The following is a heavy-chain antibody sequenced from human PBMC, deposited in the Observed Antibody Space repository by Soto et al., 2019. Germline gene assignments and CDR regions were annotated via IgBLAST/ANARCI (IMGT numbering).Heavy chain of an antibody. D-gene: IGHD4-17*01. CDR1: GGTFSKYA. CDR2: TIPMFGTP. V-gene: IGHV1-69*01. Sequence: QVQLVQSGAEMQQPGASVRVSCKASGGTFSKYAFSWVRQAPGQGLEWLGGTIPMFGTPNYAQKFQGRVAISADESTATVYMELSSXXXXDTAVYFCARPLRDXXYYYGMAXWXQGTTVTVSS. CDR3: ARPLRDXXYYYGMAX. J-gene: IGHJ6*02.